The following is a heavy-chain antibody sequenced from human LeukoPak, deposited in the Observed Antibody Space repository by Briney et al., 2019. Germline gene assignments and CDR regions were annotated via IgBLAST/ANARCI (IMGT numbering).Heavy chain of an antibody. V-gene: IGHV3-7*04. J-gene: IGHJ4*02. Sequence: GSLRLSCAASGFTFSSSWMSWVRLAPGKGLEWVANIKQDGSEKYYVDSVKGRFTISRDNAKNSLYLQMNSLRDEDTAVYYCARNYGGNSAGWGQGTLVTVSS. CDR1: GFTFSSSW. CDR2: IKQDGSEK. CDR3: ARNYGGNSAG. D-gene: IGHD4-23*01.